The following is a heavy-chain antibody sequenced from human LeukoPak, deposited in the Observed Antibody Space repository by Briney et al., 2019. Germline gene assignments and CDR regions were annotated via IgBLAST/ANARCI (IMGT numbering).Heavy chain of an antibody. D-gene: IGHD1-26*01. J-gene: IGHJ4*02. V-gene: IGHV1-69*05. CDR3: ARVFARSGEIRGSYYYY. Sequence: GSSVKVSCKASGGTFSTYAINWVRQAPGQGLEWMGGIIPIFGTANYAQKFQGRVTITTDESTSTAYMELSSLRSVDTAVYYCARVFARSGEIRGSYYYYWGQGTLVTVSS. CDR1: GGTFSTYA. CDR2: IIPIFGTA.